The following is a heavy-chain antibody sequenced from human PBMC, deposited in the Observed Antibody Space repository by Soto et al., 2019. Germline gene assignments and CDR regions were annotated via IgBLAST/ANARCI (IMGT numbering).Heavy chain of an antibody. CDR1: GYTFTSYG. D-gene: IGHD3-22*01. V-gene: IGHV1-18*04. J-gene: IGHJ4*02. CDR3: ARDVAYYYDSSGYYCDY. Sequence: SVKVSCKASGYTFTSYGISWVRQAPGQGLEWMGWISAYNGNTNYAQKLQGRVTMTTDTSTSTAYMELRSLRSDDTAVYYCARDVAYYYDSSGYYCDYWGQGTLVTVSS. CDR2: ISAYNGNT.